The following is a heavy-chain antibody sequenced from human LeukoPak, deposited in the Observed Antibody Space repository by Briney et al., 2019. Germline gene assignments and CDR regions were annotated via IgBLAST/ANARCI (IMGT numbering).Heavy chain of an antibody. CDR2: ISGSGGST. J-gene: IGHJ4*02. Sequence: GGSLGPSVPAPGFTFSSYPRSWFPQAPGKGLDWVSAISGSGGSTYYADSVKGRFTISRDNSKNTLYLQMNSLRAEDTAVYYCAKGFATSTGDYWGQGTLVTVSS. D-gene: IGHD3-3*01. CDR1: GFTFSSYP. CDR3: AKGFATSTGDY. V-gene: IGHV3-23*01.